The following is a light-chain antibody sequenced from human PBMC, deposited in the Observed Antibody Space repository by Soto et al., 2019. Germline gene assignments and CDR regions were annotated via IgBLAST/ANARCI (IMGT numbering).Light chain of an antibody. CDR2: GTS. Sequence: IVVTQSPGTLSLSPGERATLSCRASQSISTDHLAWYQQKPGQPPRLLIYGTSSRATGGIADRFSGSGSGTDFTLTISRLEPEDFAVYYCEYYGSSITFAGGTKVDI. CDR3: EYYGSSIT. CDR1: QSISTDH. J-gene: IGKJ4*01. V-gene: IGKV3-20*01.